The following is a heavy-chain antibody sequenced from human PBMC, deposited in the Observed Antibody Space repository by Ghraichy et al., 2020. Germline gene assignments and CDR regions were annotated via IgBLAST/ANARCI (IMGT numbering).Heavy chain of an antibody. CDR3: ARQTYDSSGYYYYAFDI. Sequence: SETLSLTCTVSGGSISSYYWSWIRQPPGKGLEWIGYIYYSGSTNYNPSLKSRVTISVDTSKNQFSLKLSSVTAADTAVYYCARQTYDSSGYYYYAFDIWGQGTMVTVSS. J-gene: IGHJ3*02. V-gene: IGHV4-59*08. CDR2: IYYSGST. CDR1: GGSISSYY. D-gene: IGHD3-22*01.